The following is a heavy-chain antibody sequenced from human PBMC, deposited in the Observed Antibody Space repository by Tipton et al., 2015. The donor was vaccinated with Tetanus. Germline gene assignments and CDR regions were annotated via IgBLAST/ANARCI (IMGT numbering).Heavy chain of an antibody. J-gene: IGHJ6*02. V-gene: IGHV4-4*07. D-gene: IGHD6-25*01. Sequence: TLSLTCTVSGGSISSYYWSWIRQPAGKGLEWIGRIYTSESTNYNPSLKSRLTMSLDTSKNQFSLRLNSVTAADTAVYYCARMQRYGMDVWGQGTTVTVSS. CDR3: ARMQRYGMDV. CDR2: IYTSEST. CDR1: GGSISSYY.